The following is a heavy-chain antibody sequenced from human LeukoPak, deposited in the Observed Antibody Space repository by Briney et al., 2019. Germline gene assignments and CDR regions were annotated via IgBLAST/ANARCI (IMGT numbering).Heavy chain of an antibody. J-gene: IGHJ4*02. Sequence: GGSLRLSCVASGFTFSNYAMNWVRQAPGKGLEWVAAIRGNGATTDYADSVKGRFTISRDNSKSTLYLQMNSLRAEDTAVYYCAKAYHDSGCLIDYWGQGTLVTVSS. D-gene: IGHD6-19*01. V-gene: IGHV3-23*01. CDR2: IRGNGATT. CDR1: GFTFSNYA. CDR3: AKAYHDSGCLIDY.